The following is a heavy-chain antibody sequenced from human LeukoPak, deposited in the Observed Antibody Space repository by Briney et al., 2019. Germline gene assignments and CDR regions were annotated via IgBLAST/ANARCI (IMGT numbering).Heavy chain of an antibody. J-gene: IGHJ3*02. V-gene: IGHV3-23*01. Sequence: GASLRLSCAASGFTFSSYAMSWVRQAPGKGLEWVSAISGSGGSTYHADSVKGRFTISRDNSKNTLYLQMNSLRAEDTAVYYCAKDQGGAFDIWGQGTMVTVSS. CDR1: GFTFSSYA. D-gene: IGHD3-16*01. CDR3: AKDQGGAFDI. CDR2: ISGSGGST.